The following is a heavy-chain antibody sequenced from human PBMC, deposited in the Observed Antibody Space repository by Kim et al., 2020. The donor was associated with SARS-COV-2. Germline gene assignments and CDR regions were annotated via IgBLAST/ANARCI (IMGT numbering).Heavy chain of an antibody. V-gene: IGHV1-46*01. CDR1: GYTFTSYY. D-gene: IGHD6-13*01. CDR2: INPSGGST. J-gene: IGHJ6*02. Sequence: ASVKVSCKASGYTFTSYYMHWVRQAPGQGLEWMGIINPSGGSTSYAQKFQGRVTMTRDTSTSTVYMELSSLRSEDTAVYYCATPWGWSSSWFDYGMDVWGQGTTVTVSS. CDR3: ATPWGWSSSWFDYGMDV.